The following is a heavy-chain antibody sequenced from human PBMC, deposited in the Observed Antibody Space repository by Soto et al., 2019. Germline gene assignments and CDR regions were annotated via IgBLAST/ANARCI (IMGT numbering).Heavy chain of an antibody. V-gene: IGHV4-34*01. J-gene: IGHJ4*02. CDR2: INHSGST. Sequence: PSETLSLTCAVYCGSFSGYYWSWIRQPPGKGLEWIGEINHSGSTNYNPSLKSRATISLDTSKNQFSLNLTSVTAADTAVYYCATRPPPGGWLGVFDFWSQGTLVTVSS. D-gene: IGHD5-12*01. CDR3: ATRPPPGGWLGVFDF. CDR1: CGSFSGYY.